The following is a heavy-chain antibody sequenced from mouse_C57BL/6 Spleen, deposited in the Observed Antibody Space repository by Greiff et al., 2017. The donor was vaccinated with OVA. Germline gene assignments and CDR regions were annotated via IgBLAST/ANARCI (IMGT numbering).Heavy chain of an antibody. J-gene: IGHJ1*03. CDR1: GFTFSSYA. D-gene: IGHD1-1*01. Sequence: DVQLVESGGGLVKPGGSLKLSCAASGFTFSSYAMSWVRQTPEKRLEWVATISDGGSYTYYPDNVKGRFTISRANAKNNLYLQMSHLKSEDTAMYYCAREELLLRRSWGYFDDWGTGTTVTVSS. CDR2: ISDGGSYT. V-gene: IGHV5-4*01. CDR3: AREELLLRRSWGYFDD.